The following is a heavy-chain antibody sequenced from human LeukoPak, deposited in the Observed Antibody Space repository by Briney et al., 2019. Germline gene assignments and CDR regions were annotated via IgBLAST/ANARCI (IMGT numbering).Heavy chain of an antibody. CDR3: ARPSGVTTYYYYYMDV. Sequence: GGSLRLSCAASGFTFSSYAMSWVRQAPGKGLEGVSAISGSGGSTYYADPGKGRFTISRDKSKNTLYLQMNSLRAEDTTVYYCARPSGVTTYYYYYMDVWGKGTTVTVSS. V-gene: IGHV3-23*01. D-gene: IGHD4-11*01. J-gene: IGHJ6*03. CDR1: GFTFSSYA. CDR2: ISGSGGST.